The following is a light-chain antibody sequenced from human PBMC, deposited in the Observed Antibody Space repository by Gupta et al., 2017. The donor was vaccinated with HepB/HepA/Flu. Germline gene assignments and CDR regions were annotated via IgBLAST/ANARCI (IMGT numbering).Light chain of an antibody. CDR2: GNN. Sequence: SSELTQDPPVSVALGQTVRIPCQGDSLRNYYASWFQQKPGQAPKLVLYGNNIRPSGIPDRLSGSNSGNTASLTIAGTQAEDEADYYCNCRDSSGNVVFGGGTRLTVL. CDR3: NCRDSSGNVV. J-gene: IGLJ2*01. V-gene: IGLV3-19*01. CDR1: SLRNYY.